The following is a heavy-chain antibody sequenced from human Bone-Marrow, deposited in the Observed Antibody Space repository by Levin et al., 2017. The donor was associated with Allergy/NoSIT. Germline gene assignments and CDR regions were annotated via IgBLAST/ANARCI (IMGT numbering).Heavy chain of an antibody. D-gene: IGHD2-15*01. CDR3: ARCPVSGGSCYPFDY. Sequence: GESLKISCKGSGYSFTSYWIGWVRQMPGKGLEWMGIIYPGDSDTRYSPSFQGQVTISADKSISTAYLQWSSLKASDTAMYYCARCPVSGGSCYPFDYWGQGTLVTVSS. CDR2: IYPGDSDT. V-gene: IGHV5-51*01. CDR1: GYSFTSYW. J-gene: IGHJ4*02.